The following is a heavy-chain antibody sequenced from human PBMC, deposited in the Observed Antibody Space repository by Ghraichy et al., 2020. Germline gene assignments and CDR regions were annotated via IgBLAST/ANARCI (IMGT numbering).Heavy chain of an antibody. CDR1: GGSISSYY. CDR2: IYYSGST. Sequence: SETLSLTCTVSGGSISSYYWSWIRQPPGKGLEWIGYIYYSGSTNYNPSLKSRVTISVDTSKNQFSLKLSSVTAADTAVYYCARGRSYSSSSYGLDVWGQGTTVTVSS. V-gene: IGHV4-59*12. CDR3: ARGRSYSSSSYGLDV. J-gene: IGHJ6*02. D-gene: IGHD6-6*01.